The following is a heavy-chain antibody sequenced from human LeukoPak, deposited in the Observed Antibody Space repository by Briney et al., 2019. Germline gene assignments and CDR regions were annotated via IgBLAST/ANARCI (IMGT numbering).Heavy chain of an antibody. J-gene: IGHJ4*02. CDR3: ARDGGSGSGGFRAQEY. V-gene: IGHV1-18*01. CDR2: TSAYNGNT. D-gene: IGHD2-15*01. Sequence: KPAGTLRFSGSASGFTFRTYGRFWVPHAPGQELEGMGWTSAYNGNTNYAQKIQGRVTMTTDTSTSTAYMELRSLRSEDTAVYYCARDGGSGSGGFRAQEYWGQGTLVTVSS. CDR1: GFTFRTYG.